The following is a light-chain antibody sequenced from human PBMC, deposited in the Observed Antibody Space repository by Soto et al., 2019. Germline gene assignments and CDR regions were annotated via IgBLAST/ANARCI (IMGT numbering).Light chain of an antibody. V-gene: IGKV3-11*01. J-gene: IGKJ2*01. Sequence: EIVLTQSPATLSLSPGERAILSCRASQSVSNYLAWYQQKPGQAPRLLIYDASNRATGIPARFSGSGSGTDLTLTISSLEPEDFAVYYCQQRSNWPRFTFGQGTKVEIK. CDR3: QQRSNWPRFT. CDR1: QSVSNY. CDR2: DAS.